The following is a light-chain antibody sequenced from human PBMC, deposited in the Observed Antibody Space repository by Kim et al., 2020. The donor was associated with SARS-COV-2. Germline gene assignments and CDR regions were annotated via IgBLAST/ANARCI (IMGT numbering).Light chain of an antibody. J-gene: IGKJ4*02. Sequence: DVVMTQSPFXXPVXXGQXXSISCRSSQSLVSSDGDTYLNWFHQSPGQSPRRLIYKVSNRDSGVPDRFSGSGSGTDFTLKISRVEAXXVGIYYCMXXTHXPLGFGGGTXV. CDR3: MXXTHXPLG. CDR2: KVS. V-gene: IGKV2-30*01. CDR1: QSLVSSDGDTY.